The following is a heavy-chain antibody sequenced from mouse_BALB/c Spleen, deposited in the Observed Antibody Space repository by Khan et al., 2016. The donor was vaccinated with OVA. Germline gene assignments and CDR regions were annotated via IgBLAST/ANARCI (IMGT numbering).Heavy chain of an antibody. CDR3: ASEGAYYRSDGWFSY. J-gene: IGHJ3*01. Sequence: QVQLKQSGAELARPGASVKMSCKASGYTFTTYTMHLVKQRLGQGLEWIGYIIPSNGYTNYNQKFKDKSTLTADKSSSTAYMQLSSLTSDYSAVYYCASEGAYYRSDGWFSYWGQGTLVTVSA. CDR2: IIPSNGYT. V-gene: IGHV1-4*01. CDR1: GYTFTTYT. D-gene: IGHD2-14*01.